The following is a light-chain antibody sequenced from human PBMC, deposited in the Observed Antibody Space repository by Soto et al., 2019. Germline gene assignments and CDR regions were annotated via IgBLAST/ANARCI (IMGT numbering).Light chain of an antibody. J-gene: IGLJ3*02. CDR1: SSNIGNNY. CDR2: VNN. V-gene: IGLV1-47*02. Sequence: QAVVTQSPSASGTPGQRVTISCSGSSSNIGNNYVYWYQQFPGAAPKLVMFVNNLRPSGVPDRFSGSKSGTSASLAISGLRPEDEADFYCAVWDDSLNAGVFGGGTKVTVL. CDR3: AVWDDSLNAGV.